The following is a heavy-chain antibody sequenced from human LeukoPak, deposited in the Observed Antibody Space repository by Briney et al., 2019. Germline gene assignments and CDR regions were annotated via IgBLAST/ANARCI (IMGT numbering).Heavy chain of an antibody. CDR3: ARVGSYYGSGRAQRMFYYHGMDV. CDR1: GGSISSYY. Sequence: PSETLSLTCTVSGGSISSYYWSWIRQPPGKGLEWIGYIYYSGSTNYNPSLKSRVTISVDTSKNQFSLKLSSVTAADTAVYYCARVGSYYGSGRAQRMFYYHGMDVWGQGTTVTVSS. CDR2: IYYSGST. D-gene: IGHD3-10*01. J-gene: IGHJ6*02. V-gene: IGHV4-59*08.